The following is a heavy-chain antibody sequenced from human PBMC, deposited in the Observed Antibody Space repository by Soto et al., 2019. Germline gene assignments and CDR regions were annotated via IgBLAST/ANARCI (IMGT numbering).Heavy chain of an antibody. CDR1: GDTFTTYW. J-gene: IGHJ3*02. V-gene: IGHV5-51*01. CDR3: AISSGYYAHAFDI. Sequence: GESLKISCKGSGDTFTTYWISWLRQMPGKGLEWMGIIYPGDSDTRYSPSFQGQVTLSADKSISTAYLQWSSLKASDTAIYYCAISSGYYAHAFDIWGQGTMVTVSS. CDR2: IYPGDSDT. D-gene: IGHD3-22*01.